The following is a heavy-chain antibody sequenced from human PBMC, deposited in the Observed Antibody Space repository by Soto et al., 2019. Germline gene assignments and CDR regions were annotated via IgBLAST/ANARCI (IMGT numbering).Heavy chain of an antibody. V-gene: IGHV4-30-4*01. CDR2: IYYTGST. J-gene: IGHJ4*01. CDR1: GGSISGGDYY. D-gene: IGHD5-12*01. CDR3: ARGPRVYRGFDYPRFDY. Sequence: TLSLTGTGSGGSISGGDYYWTWIRQPPGKGLEWIGYIYYTGSTYYNPSLNSRVTLSVDTSKNQFSLKLISVTAADTAVYYFARGPRVYRGFDYPRFDYSCHGALDSVS.